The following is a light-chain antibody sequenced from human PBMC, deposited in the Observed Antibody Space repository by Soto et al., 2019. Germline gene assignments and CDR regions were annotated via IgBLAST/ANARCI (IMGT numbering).Light chain of an antibody. Sequence: DIQMTQSPSTLSASVGDRVTITCRASQSIDTWLAWHQQMPGKAPKLLISKASSLESGVPSRFSGSGSGTEFTLTINSLQPDDFATYYCQLYNSYRAFGQGTKVELK. CDR1: QSIDTW. CDR3: QLYNSYRA. CDR2: KAS. V-gene: IGKV1-5*03. J-gene: IGKJ1*01.